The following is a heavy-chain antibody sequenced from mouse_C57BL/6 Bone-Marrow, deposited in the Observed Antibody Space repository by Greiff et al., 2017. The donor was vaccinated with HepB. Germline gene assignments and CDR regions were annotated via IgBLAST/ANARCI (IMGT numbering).Heavy chain of an antibody. CDR1: GYTFTDYY. CDR2: INPYNGGT. V-gene: IGHV1-19*01. J-gene: IGHJ4*01. D-gene: IGHD3-2*02. Sequence: EVQGVESGPVLVKPGASVKMSCKASGYTFTDYYMNWVKQSHGKSLEWIGVINPYNGGTSYNQKFKGKATLTVDKSSSTAYMELNSLTSEDSAVYYCGRGGQLRPPSLYYAMDYWGQGTSVTVSS. CDR3: GRGGQLRPPSLYYAMDY.